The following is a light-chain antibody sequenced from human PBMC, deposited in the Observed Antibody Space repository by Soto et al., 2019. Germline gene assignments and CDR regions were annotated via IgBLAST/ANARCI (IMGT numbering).Light chain of an antibody. CDR3: QSYDTSLSGSV. J-gene: IGLJ3*02. CDR2: GNS. Sequence: QSVLTQPPSVSGAPGQRVTISCTGSNSNIGAGYDVHWYQQLPGTAPKVLIYGNSNRPSGVPDRFSGAKSGTSASLAITGLQAEDEADYYCQSYDTSLSGSVFGGGTQLTVL. V-gene: IGLV1-40*01. CDR1: NSNIGAGYD.